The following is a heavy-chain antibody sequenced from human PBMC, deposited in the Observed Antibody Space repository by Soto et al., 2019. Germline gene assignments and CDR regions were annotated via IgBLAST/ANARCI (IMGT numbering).Heavy chain of an antibody. CDR2: INHSGST. D-gene: IGHD3-9*01. CDR3: ARLIGDILTGYPDY. V-gene: IGHV4-34*01. J-gene: IGHJ4*02. Sequence: SETLSLTCAVYGGSFSGYYWSWIRQPPGKGLEWIGEINHSGSTNYNPSLKSRVTISVDTSKNQFSLKLSSVTAADTAVYYCARLIGDILTGYPDYWGQGTLVTVSS. CDR1: GGSFSGYY.